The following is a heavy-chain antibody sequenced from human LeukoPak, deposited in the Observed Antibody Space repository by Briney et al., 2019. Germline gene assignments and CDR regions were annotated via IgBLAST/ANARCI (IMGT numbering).Heavy chain of an antibody. CDR2: ISAYNGNT. Sequence: ASVKVSCKASGYTFTSYGISWVRQAPGQGLEWIGWISAYNGNTNYAQKLQGRVTLTTDTSTGTAYMELRSLRSDDTAVYYCARVYGSGSYSADFDYWGQGTLVTVSS. CDR1: GYTFTSYG. D-gene: IGHD3-10*01. V-gene: IGHV1-18*01. J-gene: IGHJ4*02. CDR3: ARVYGSGSYSADFDY.